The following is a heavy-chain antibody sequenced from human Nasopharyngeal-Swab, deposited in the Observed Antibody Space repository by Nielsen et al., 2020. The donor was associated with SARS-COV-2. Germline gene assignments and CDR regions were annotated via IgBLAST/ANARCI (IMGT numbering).Heavy chain of an antibody. CDR2: ISAYNGDT. V-gene: IGHV1-18*01. J-gene: IGHJ6*02. CDR3: AREIFSGYCSGTRCYGVIYYGMDV. CDR1: GYTLSNYG. D-gene: IGHD2-15*01. Sequence: ASVKVSCKASGYTLSNYGISWVRQTPGQGLEWMGWISAYNGDTNYAQKFQGRVTMTIDTSTSTAYMELRSLRPDDTAVYFCAREIFSGYCSGTRCYGVIYYGMDVWGQGTTVTVS.